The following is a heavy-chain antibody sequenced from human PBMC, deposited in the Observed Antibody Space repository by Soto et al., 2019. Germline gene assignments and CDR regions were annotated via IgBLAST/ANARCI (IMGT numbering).Heavy chain of an antibody. CDR1: GGSISSYY. CDR2: IYTSGST. J-gene: IGHJ5*02. Sequence: QVQLQESGPGLVKPSETLSLTCTVSGGSISSYYWSWIRQPAGKGLEWIGRIYTSGSTNYNPSLKSRVTMSVDTSKNQFSLKLSSVTAADTAVYYCARDQEQWLAYEGNWFDPWGQGTLVTVSS. CDR3: ARDQEQWLAYEGNWFDP. V-gene: IGHV4-4*07. D-gene: IGHD6-19*01.